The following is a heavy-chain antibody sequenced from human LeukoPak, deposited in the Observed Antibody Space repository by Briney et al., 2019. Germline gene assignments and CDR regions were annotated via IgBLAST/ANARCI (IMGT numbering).Heavy chain of an antibody. CDR1: GGSISSYY. CDR2: ISYSGST. D-gene: IGHD3-16*02. J-gene: IGHJ4*02. V-gene: IGHV4-59*01. Sequence: PSETLSLTCTVSGGSISSYYWSWIRQPPGKRLEWIGYISYSGSTNYNPSLKSRVTISVDTSKNQLSLKLNSVTAADTAVYYCARYIWGSYPTFEDYWGQGSLVTVSS. CDR3: ARYIWGSYPTFEDY.